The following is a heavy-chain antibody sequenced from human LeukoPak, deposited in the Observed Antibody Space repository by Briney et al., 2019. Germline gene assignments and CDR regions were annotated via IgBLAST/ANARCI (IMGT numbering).Heavy chain of an antibody. V-gene: IGHV3-30*02. CDR2: IRYDGSNK. J-gene: IGHJ4*02. D-gene: IGHD2-2*01. Sequence: GGSLRLSCAASGFTFSSYGMHWVRQAPGKGLEWVAFIRYDGSNKYYADSVKGRFTISRDNSKNTLYLQMNSLRAEDTAVYYCAKGLLGYCSSTSCHQIDYWGQGTLVTVSS. CDR3: AKGLLGYCSSTSCHQIDY. CDR1: GFTFSSYG.